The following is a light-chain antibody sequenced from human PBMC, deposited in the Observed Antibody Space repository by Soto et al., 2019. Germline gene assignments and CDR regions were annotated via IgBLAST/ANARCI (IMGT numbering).Light chain of an antibody. Sequence: DIQMTQSPSTLSGSVVDRVTITCRASQSISSWLAWYQQKPGKAPKPLIYKASTLKSGVPSRFSGSGSGTEFTLTISSLQPDDFATYYCQHYNSYSEAFGQGTKVDIK. CDR3: QHYNSYSEA. J-gene: IGKJ1*01. CDR2: KAS. CDR1: QSISSW. V-gene: IGKV1-5*03.